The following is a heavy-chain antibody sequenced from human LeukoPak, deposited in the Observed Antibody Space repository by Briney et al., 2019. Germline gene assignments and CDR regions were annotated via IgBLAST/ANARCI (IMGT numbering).Heavy chain of an antibody. Sequence: SETLSLTCTVSGVSISSYYCSWIRQPAGKGLEWIGRIYSSGNTNYNPSLKSRVTMSVDTSQNQFSLKLGSVTAADTALYFCASYSASGAYSGQWGQGTLVTVSS. CDR1: GVSISSYY. D-gene: IGHD6-13*01. CDR3: ASYSASGAYSGQ. V-gene: IGHV4-4*07. J-gene: IGHJ4*02. CDR2: IYSSGNT.